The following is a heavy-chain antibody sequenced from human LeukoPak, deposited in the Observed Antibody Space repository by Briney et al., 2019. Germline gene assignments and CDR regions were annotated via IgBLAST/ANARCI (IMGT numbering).Heavy chain of an antibody. V-gene: IGHV4-59*01. CDR3: ARETHRRIDY. CDR1: GVSISSYY. J-gene: IGHJ4*02. CDR2: IYYSGST. Sequence: PSETLSLTCTVSGVSISSYYWSWIRQPPGKGLEWIGYIYYSGSTNYNPSLKSRVTISVDTSKNQFSLKLSSVTAADTAVYYCARETHRRIDYWGQGTLVTVSS.